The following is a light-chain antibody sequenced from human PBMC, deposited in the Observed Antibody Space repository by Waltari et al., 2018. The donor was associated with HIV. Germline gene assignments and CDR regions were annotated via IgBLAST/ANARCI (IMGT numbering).Light chain of an antibody. J-gene: IGLJ2*01. CDR2: DDS. CDR3: QVWDSSSDLVV. V-gene: IGLV3-21*02. CDR1: NIGSKS. Sequence: SYVLTQPPSVSVAPGQTARITCGGNNIGSKSVHWYQQQPGQAPVLVVYDDSDRPSGIPERFSGSNSGNTATLTISRVEAGDEADYYCQVWDSSSDLVVFGGGTKLTVL.